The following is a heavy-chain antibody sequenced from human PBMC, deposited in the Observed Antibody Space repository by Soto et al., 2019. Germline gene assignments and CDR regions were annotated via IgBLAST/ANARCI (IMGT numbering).Heavy chain of an antibody. J-gene: IGHJ4*02. D-gene: IGHD2-2*01. CDR1: GYIFTSYG. CDR3: ARDWSEEMPIIADY. CDR2: INTYNTDT. Sequence: QVQLVQSGGEIKNPGASVKVSCKACGYIFTSYGISWVRQAPGQGLEWMGYINTYNTDTNYAQKFRGRVTMTTDTSTATGYMTLRTLTSDDTAVYYCARDWSEEMPIIADYWGQGTLVTVSS. V-gene: IGHV1-18*04.